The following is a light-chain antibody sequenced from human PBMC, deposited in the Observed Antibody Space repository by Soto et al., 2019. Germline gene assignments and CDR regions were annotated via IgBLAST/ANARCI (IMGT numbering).Light chain of an antibody. Sequence: IEMTQTTSTLSGSVGDRVTITCRASQTISSWLAWYQQKPGKAPKLLIYKASTLKSGVPSRFSGSGSGTDFTLTISSLQPEDFATYYCQQSYSTPITFGQGRLLAVK. J-gene: IGKJ5*01. CDR3: QQSYSTPIT. CDR1: QTISSW. V-gene: IGKV1-5*03. CDR2: KAS.